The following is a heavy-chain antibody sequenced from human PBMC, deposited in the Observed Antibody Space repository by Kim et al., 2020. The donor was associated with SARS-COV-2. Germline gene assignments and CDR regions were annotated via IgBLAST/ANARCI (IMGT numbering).Heavy chain of an antibody. V-gene: IGHV4-39*01. Sequence: SETLSLTCTVSGGSLSSSSYYWGWIRQPPGKGLEWIGTAYYSGNTYYNPSLKSRVTISVDTSKNQFSLKLGSVTAADTAVYYCARHKRNSRGWYVAFYY. CDR2: AYYSGNT. J-gene: IGHJ6*01. CDR1: GGSLSSSSYY. D-gene: IGHD6-19*01. CDR3: ARHKRNSRGWYVAFYY.